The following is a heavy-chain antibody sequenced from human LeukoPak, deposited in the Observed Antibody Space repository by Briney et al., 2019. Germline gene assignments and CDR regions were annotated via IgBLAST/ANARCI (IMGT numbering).Heavy chain of an antibody. CDR2: INPSGGST. CDR3: ARDRRQWELLWLFDY. V-gene: IGHV1-46*03. Sequence: GASVKVSCKASGYTFTSYYMHWVRQAPGQGLEWMGIINPSGGSTSYAQKFQGRVTMTRDTSTSTVYMELSSLRSEDTAVYYCARDRRQWELLWLFDYWGQGTLVTVSS. D-gene: IGHD1-26*01. CDR1: GYTFTSYY. J-gene: IGHJ4*02.